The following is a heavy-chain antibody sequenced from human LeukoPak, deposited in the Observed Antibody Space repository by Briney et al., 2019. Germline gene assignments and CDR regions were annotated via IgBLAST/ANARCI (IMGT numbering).Heavy chain of an antibody. CDR1: GFTFSGFG. Sequence: GKSLRLSCAASGFTFSGFGMHWVRQAPGKGLEWVAVIWYDGSNKYYADSVKGRFTISRDNPKYTLYVQMNSLRAEDTAVYYCARGRGADYGGNSGYFDYWGQGTLVTVSS. V-gene: IGHV3-33*01. CDR3: ARGRGADYGGNSGYFDY. CDR2: IWYDGSNK. D-gene: IGHD4-23*01. J-gene: IGHJ4*02.